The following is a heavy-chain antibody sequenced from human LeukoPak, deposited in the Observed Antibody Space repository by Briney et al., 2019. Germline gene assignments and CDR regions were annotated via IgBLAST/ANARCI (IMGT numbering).Heavy chain of an antibody. CDR2: ISGSGGST. Sequence: GGSLRLSCAASGFTFSSYAMSWVRQAPGKGLEWVSAISGSGGSTYYADSVKGRFTISRDNSKNTLYLQMNSLRAEDTAVYYCAKGSDVRFLEWLLFAEYLQHWGQGTLVTVSS. CDR3: AKGSDVRFLEWLLFAEYLQH. J-gene: IGHJ1*01. D-gene: IGHD3-3*01. CDR1: GFTFSSYA. V-gene: IGHV3-23*01.